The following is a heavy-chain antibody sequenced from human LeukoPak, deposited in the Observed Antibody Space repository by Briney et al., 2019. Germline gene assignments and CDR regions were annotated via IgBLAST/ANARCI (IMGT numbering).Heavy chain of an antibody. CDR3: ARDLNRQDDYGAY. J-gene: IGHJ4*02. CDR1: GYTFTGYY. Sequence: ASVKVSCKASGYTFTGYYMHWVRQAPGQGLEWMGWINPNSGGTNYAQKFQGRVTMTRGTSISTAYMELSRLRSDDTAVYYCARDLNRQDDYGAYWGQGTLVTVSS. CDR2: INPNSGGT. V-gene: IGHV1-2*02.